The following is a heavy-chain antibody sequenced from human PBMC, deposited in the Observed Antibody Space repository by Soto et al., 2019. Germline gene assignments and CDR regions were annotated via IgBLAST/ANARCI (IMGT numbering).Heavy chain of an antibody. J-gene: IGHJ4*02. D-gene: IGHD2-21*01. Sequence: PGGSLRLSCAASGFTFSSYGMHWVRQAPGKGLEWVAVISYDGSNKYYADSVKGRFTISRDNSKNTLYLQMNSLRAEDTAVYYRAKRVFVVETAPFDYWGQGTLVTVSS. CDR2: ISYDGSNK. V-gene: IGHV3-30*18. CDR3: AKRVFVVETAPFDY. CDR1: GFTFSSYG.